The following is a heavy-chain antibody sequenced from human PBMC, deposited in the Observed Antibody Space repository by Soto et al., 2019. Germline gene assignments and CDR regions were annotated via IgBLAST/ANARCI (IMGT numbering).Heavy chain of an antibody. J-gene: IGHJ4*02. Sequence: EVPLLESGGGLVQPGGSLRLSCAASGFTFSSYAMSWVRQAPGKGLEWVSTIDGSGVSPTYADSVRGRFTVSRDNSKNTLYLEKNSLKAEDTAVYYCAKDAPGSGWLSDYWGQGTLVTVSS. CDR1: GFTFSSYA. V-gene: IGHV3-23*01. D-gene: IGHD3-22*01. CDR3: AKDAPGSGWLSDY. CDR2: IDGSGVSP.